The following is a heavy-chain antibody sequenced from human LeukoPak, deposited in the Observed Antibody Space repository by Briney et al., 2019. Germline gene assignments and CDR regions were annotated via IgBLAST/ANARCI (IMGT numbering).Heavy chain of an antibody. Sequence: PSETLSLTCTVSGGSISSSNYYRGWIPQPPGKGLEWIGGIYHTGSTHYNPSLKSRVTISVDTSKNQLSLRLSSVTAADTALYYCILGGKLDYWGQGILVILSS. J-gene: IGHJ4*02. CDR2: IYHTGST. CDR3: ILGGKLDY. D-gene: IGHD3-10*01. CDR1: GGSISSSNYY. V-gene: IGHV4-39*01.